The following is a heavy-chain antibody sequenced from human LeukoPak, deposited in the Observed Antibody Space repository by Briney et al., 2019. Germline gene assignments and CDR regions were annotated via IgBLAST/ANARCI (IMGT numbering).Heavy chain of an antibody. Sequence: SETLSLTCTVSGGSISSSSYYRGWIRQPPGKGLEWIGSIYYSGSTNYNPSLKGRVTISVDTSKNQFSLKLSSVTAADTAVYYCARLQGRWQLEYYFDYWGQGTLVTVSS. D-gene: IGHD2-15*01. CDR2: IYYSGST. V-gene: IGHV4-39*07. CDR1: GGSISSSSYY. J-gene: IGHJ4*02. CDR3: ARLQGRWQLEYYFDY.